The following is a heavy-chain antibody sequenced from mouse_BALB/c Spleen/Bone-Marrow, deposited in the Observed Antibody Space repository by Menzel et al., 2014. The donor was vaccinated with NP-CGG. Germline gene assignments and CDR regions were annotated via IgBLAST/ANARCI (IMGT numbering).Heavy chain of an antibody. Sequence: QVQLQQSGAELVKPGASVKMSCKASGYTFTSYWTHWVKQRPGQGLEWIGVIDPSDSYTSYNQKFKGKATLTVDTSSSTAYMQLSSLTSEDSAVYYCTRGDYRYPWFAYWGQGTLVTVSA. CDR3: TRGDYRYPWFAY. V-gene: IGHV1S127*01. D-gene: IGHD2-14*01. CDR2: IDPSDSYT. J-gene: IGHJ3*01. CDR1: GYTFTSYW.